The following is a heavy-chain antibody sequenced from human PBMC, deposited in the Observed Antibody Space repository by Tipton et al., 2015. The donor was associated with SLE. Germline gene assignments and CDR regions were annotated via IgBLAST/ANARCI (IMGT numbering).Heavy chain of an antibody. V-gene: IGHV4-4*08. CDR3: ARLTKGLYNWFDP. Sequence: PGLVKPSETLSLTCNVSGASVTTYYWGWIRQPPGKGLEWIGEIYTSGKTSYNPSLETRVTISVDTSENQLSLSLSSVTAADTAIYYCARLTKGLYNWFDPWGQGTLVTVSS. D-gene: IGHD4/OR15-4a*01. J-gene: IGHJ5*02. CDR2: IYTSGKT. CDR1: GASVTTYY.